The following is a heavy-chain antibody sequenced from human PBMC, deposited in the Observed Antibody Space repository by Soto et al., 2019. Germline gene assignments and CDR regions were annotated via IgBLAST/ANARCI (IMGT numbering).Heavy chain of an antibody. V-gene: IGHV3-23*01. CDR1: GFTFSSYA. Sequence: GGSLRLSCAASGFTFSSYAMSWVRQAPGKGLEWVSAISGSGGSTYYADSVKGRFTISRDNSKNTLYLQMNSLRAEDMAVYYCAKDPVKYDYVWGSYRYMWNYWGQGTLVTVSS. CDR2: ISGSGGST. J-gene: IGHJ4*02. D-gene: IGHD3-16*02. CDR3: AKDPVKYDYVWGSYRYMWNY.